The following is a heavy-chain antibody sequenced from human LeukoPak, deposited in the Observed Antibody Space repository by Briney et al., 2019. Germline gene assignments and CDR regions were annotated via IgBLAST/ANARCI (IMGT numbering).Heavy chain of an antibody. V-gene: IGHV3-7*01. CDR2: IKEDGSEK. J-gene: IGHJ4*02. CDR1: GFTFSGFW. D-gene: IGHD1-26*01. Sequence: GGSLRLSCATSGFTFSGFWMSWIRQAPGRGLEWVANIKEDGSEKSYVDSVKGRLTISRDNAKNSLFLQVRSLKAEDTAVYYCAMTGAYSGAFDYWGQGTLVTVSS. CDR3: AMTGAYSGAFDY.